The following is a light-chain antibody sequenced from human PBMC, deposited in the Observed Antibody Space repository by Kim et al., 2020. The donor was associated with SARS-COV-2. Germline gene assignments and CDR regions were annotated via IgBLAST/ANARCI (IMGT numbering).Light chain of an antibody. J-gene: IGLJ2*01. CDR2: GKN. V-gene: IGLV3-19*01. CDR1: SLRTYY. CDR3: NSRDNNDNVL. Sequence: VALGRKVRITCQGDSLRTYYTTWFQQKPGQAPIVVFYGKNNRPSGIPDRFSGSSSGNTASLTITATQAGDEADYYCNSRDNNDNVLFGGGTQLTVL.